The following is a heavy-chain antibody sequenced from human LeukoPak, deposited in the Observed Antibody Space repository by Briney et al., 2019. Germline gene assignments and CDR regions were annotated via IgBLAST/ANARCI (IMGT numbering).Heavy chain of an antibody. CDR1: GFTFSTCW. CDR2: IKPDGSEK. V-gene: IGHV3-7*01. Sequence: QSGGSLRLSCAASGFTFSTCWMTWFRQAPGKKPEWVANIKPDGSEKNYVDSVKGRFTISRDNAKNSLYLQMNSLRPEDTAVYYCVRYARAIDYWGQGTLVTVSS. J-gene: IGHJ4*02. CDR3: VRYARAIDY.